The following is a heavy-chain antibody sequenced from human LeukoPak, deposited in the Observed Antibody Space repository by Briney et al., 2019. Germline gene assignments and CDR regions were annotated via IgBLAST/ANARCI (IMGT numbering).Heavy chain of an antibody. J-gene: IGHJ5*02. V-gene: IGHV1-8*01. D-gene: IGHD2-15*01. CDR3: GRVYCSGGSCYGGGFDP. CDR1: GYTFTSYD. Sequence: ASVKVTCKASGYTFTSYDINWVRQATGQGLEWMGWMNPDRGNTGYAQKFQGRVTMTRHTYISKADMEPSNLTAEDTHVYYCGRVYCSGGSCYGGGFDPWGQGTLVTVSS. CDR2: MNPDRGNT.